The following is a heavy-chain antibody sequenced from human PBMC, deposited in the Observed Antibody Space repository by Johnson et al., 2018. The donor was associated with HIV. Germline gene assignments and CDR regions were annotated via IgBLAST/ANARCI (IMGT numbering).Heavy chain of an antibody. CDR2: SSSSGSTI. V-gene: IGHV3-48*04. CDR3: AREARRYHYDI. D-gene: IGHD1-20*01. J-gene: IGHJ3*02. CDR1: GFTFSSYA. Sequence: VQLVESGGGVVQPGRSLRLSCAASGFTFSSYAMHWVRQAPGKGLEWVSYSSSSGSTIYYADSVQGRFTISRDNAKNSLYLQMNSLRAEDTAVYYCAREARRYHYDIWGQGTMVTVSS.